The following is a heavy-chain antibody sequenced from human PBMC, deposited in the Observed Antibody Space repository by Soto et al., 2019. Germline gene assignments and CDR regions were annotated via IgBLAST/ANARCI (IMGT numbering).Heavy chain of an antibody. D-gene: IGHD2-15*01. CDR1: GYTFTSYY. CDR3: LRGYCSGGSCYYEFDY. J-gene: IGHJ4*02. V-gene: IGHV1-46*01. Sequence: QVQLVQSGAGVKKPGASVKVSCKASGYTFTSYYMHWVRQAPGQGLEWMGIINPSGGSTSYAQKFQGRVTMTRDTSTSTVYMELSSLRSEDTAVYYCLRGYCSGGSCYYEFDYWGQGTLVTVSS. CDR2: INPSGGST.